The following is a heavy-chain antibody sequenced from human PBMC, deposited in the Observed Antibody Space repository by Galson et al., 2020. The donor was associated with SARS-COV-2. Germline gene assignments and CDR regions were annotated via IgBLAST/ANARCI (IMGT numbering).Heavy chain of an antibody. V-gene: IGHV4-30-2*01. CDR2: ISHSGGT. CDR1: GTSISSGSNY. J-gene: IGHJ3*02. D-gene: IGHD4-17*01. CDR3: ARLHYGEYAPEAFDI. Sequence: SETLSLTCAASGTSISSGSNYWNWNRQPPGKGLEWIGYISHSGGTYYNPSLKSRVTISGDRSKNQFSLRLSSVTAADTAVYYCARLHYGEYAPEAFDIWGPGTRVTVAS.